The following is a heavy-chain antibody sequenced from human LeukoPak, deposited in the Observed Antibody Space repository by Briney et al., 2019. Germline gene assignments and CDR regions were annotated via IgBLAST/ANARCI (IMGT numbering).Heavy chain of an antibody. J-gene: IGHJ4*02. CDR2: ISAYNGNT. CDR1: GYTFTSYG. CDR3: ARVWYSGSYCDY. Sequence: HWASVKVSCKASGYTFTSYGISWVRQAPGQGLEWMGWISAYNGNTNYAQKLQGRVTMTTDTSTSTAYMELWSLRSDDTAVYYCARVWYSGSYCDYWGQGTLVTVSS. V-gene: IGHV1-18*01. D-gene: IGHD1-26*01.